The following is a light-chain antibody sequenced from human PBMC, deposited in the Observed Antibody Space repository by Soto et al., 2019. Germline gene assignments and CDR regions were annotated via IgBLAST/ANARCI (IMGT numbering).Light chain of an antibody. J-gene: IGKJ2*01. CDR2: GAS. CDR1: PRVSSSY. CDR3: QHYGSSPYA. V-gene: IGKV3-20*01. Sequence: EIVLTQSPGTLSLSPGERATLSCRASPRVSSSYLAWYQQKPGQAPRLLIYGASRRATGIPDRFSGSGSGTDFTLTISRLEPEDFAVYYCQHYGSSPYAFGQGTKLEIK.